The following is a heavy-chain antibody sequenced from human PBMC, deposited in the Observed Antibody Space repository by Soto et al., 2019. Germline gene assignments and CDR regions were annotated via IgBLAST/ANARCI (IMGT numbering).Heavy chain of an antibody. V-gene: IGHV6-1*01. CDR2: TYYRSKWYN. Sequence: QTLSLTCAISGDIVSRNSVAWSWIRQSPSRGLEWLGRTYYRSKWYNDYAVSVKSRITINPDTSKNQFSLQLNSVTPEDTAAYCCAREFRSGDIFFDYWAQGSLVIGSS. D-gene: IGHD3-3*01. CDR1: GDIVSRNSVA. J-gene: IGHJ4*02. CDR3: AREFRSGDIFFDY.